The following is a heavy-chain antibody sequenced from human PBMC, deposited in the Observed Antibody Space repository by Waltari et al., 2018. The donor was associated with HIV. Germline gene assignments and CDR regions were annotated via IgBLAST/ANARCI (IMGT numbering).Heavy chain of an antibody. Sequence: QGQLQQSGPGLVKPSQTLSLTFFISGDSVLSNSASWNWIRQSPSIGLEWLGRTYYRSRWYNEYVVSVKSRITINQDTSKNQFSLQLKSVTPEDTAVYYCVRGGQWLNWFGPWGPGTLVTVSS. CDR1: GDSVLSNSAS. D-gene: IGHD6-19*01. CDR2: TYYRSRWYN. V-gene: IGHV6-1*01. J-gene: IGHJ5*02. CDR3: VRGGQWLNWFGP.